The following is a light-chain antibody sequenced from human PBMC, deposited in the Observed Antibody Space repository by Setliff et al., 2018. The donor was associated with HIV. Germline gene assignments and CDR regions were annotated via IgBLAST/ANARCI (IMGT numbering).Light chain of an antibody. V-gene: IGLV2-11*01. Sequence: QSALTQPRSVSGSRGQSVTISCTGSSSDVGGYTYVSWYQQHPGKSPKLMIYDVSKRPSGVPDRVSGSKSGNTASLTISGLQVEDESDYYCSSFGRNSLFVFGRGTKVTVL. CDR3: SSFGRNSLFV. CDR1: SSDVGGYTY. CDR2: DVS. J-gene: IGLJ1*01.